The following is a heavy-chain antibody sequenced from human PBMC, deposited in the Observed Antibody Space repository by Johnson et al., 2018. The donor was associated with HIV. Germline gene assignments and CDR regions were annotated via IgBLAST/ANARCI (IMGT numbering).Heavy chain of an antibody. Sequence: MQLVESGGGLVQPGGSLRLSCAASGFTFSSYAMSWVRQAPGKGLVWVSGISGSGGSTYYADSVKSRFTISIDNSNNSLYLQMNSLRAEDTALYYCARDRGRTSPFGVVIMDAFDIWGQGTMVTVSS. CDR2: ISGSGGST. CDR3: ARDRGRTSPFGVVIMDAFDI. V-gene: IGHV3-23*04. CDR1: GFTFSSYA. J-gene: IGHJ3*02. D-gene: IGHD3-3*01.